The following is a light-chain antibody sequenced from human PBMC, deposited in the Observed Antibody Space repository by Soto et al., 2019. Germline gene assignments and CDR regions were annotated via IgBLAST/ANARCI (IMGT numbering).Light chain of an antibody. J-gene: IGKJ1*01. CDR2: QAS. CDR3: QHYNRYSAT. V-gene: IGKV1-5*03. CDR1: QSITPW. Sequence: DIQMTQSPSTLSASVGDRVTITCRASQSITPWLAWYQQKPGKVPKLLIYQASSLESGVPLMFSGSASGTEFTLTINSLQPDDFATYYCQHYNRYSATFGQGTKVDIK.